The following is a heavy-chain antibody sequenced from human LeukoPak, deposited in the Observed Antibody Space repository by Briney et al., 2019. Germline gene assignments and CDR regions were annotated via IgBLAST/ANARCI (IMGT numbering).Heavy chain of an antibody. Sequence: GRSLRLSCAASGFTFDDYAMHWVRQAPGKGLEWVSGVSWNSGSMDYADSVKGRFTISRDNAKNSLYLQMNSLRAEDTALYYCAKDKFGGDQQLVRGYDYWGQGTLVTVSS. CDR2: VSWNSGSM. CDR1: GFTFDDYA. CDR3: AKDKFGGDQQLVRGYDY. D-gene: IGHD6-13*01. V-gene: IGHV3-9*01. J-gene: IGHJ4*02.